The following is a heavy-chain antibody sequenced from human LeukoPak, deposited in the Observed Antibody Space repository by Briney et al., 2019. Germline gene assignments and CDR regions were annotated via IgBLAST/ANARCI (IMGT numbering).Heavy chain of an antibody. CDR1: GFTFSGHY. CDR2: MRNKGKSHSA. Sequence: PGGTLRLSCAASGFTFSGHYKDWVRQAPGKGQDWVGRMRNKGKSHSAEYAASVKGRFTVSRDDSQNSQYLQMDTLNTEDTAVYYCAATAAGQNSIVYWGQGTLVIVSS. CDR3: AATAAGQNSIVY. V-gene: IGHV3-72*01. D-gene: IGHD6-25*01. J-gene: IGHJ4*02.